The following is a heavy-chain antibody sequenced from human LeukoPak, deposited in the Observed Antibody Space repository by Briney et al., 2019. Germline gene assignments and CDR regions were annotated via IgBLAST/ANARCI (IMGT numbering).Heavy chain of an antibody. V-gene: IGHV3-21*01. CDR1: GFTFRTYN. J-gene: IGHJ4*02. Sequence: GGSLRLSCTGSGFTFRTYNMNWVRQAPGKGLEWVSSISSSRNDIYYADSVKGRFTISRDNAKNSLYLQMNSLRAEDTAVYYCAREAVAGTGDYWGQGTLVTVSS. CDR2: ISSSRNDI. CDR3: AREAVAGTGDY. D-gene: IGHD6-19*01.